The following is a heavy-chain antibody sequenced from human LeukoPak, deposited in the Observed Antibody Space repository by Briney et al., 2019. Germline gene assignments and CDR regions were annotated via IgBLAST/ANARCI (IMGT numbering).Heavy chain of an antibody. D-gene: IGHD6-13*01. V-gene: IGHV1-46*01. CDR2: INPSGGST. CDR3: ARDRDSSSWFVDY. CDR1: GYTFTSYY. Sequence: ASVKVSCKSYGYTFTSYYVHWVRQAPGQGLEWMGIINPSGGSTSYAQRFQGRVTLTRDTSTSTVYMELSSLRSEDTAVYYCARDRDSSSWFVDYWDQGTLVTVSS. J-gene: IGHJ4*02.